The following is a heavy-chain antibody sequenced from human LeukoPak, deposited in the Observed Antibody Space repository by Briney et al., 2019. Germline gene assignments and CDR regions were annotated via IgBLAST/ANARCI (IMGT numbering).Heavy chain of an antibody. J-gene: IGHJ4*02. CDR2: MYYSGSI. CDR3: ARGEGYSGNWYPYFDY. CDR1: GGSMSSYY. D-gene: IGHD1-26*01. V-gene: IGHV4-59*08. Sequence: SETLSLTCTVSGGSMSSYYWSWIRQPPGKGLEWIGYMYYSGSINYNPSLKSRVTISVDTSKSQFSLRLSSVTAADTAVYYCARGEGYSGNWYPYFDYWGQGAPVTVSS.